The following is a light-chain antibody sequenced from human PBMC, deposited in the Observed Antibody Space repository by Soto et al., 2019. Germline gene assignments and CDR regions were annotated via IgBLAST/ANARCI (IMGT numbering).Light chain of an antibody. Sequence: QSALTQPASVSGSPGQSITISCTGSSNDVGGYNYVSWYQQYPGKAPILIIYEVSNRPSGVSNRFSGSKSGDTASLTISGLQAEDEADYYCSSYTGGTTWAFGGGTKLTVL. J-gene: IGLJ3*02. CDR2: EVS. CDR3: SSYTGGTTWA. CDR1: SNDVGGYNY. V-gene: IGLV2-14*01.